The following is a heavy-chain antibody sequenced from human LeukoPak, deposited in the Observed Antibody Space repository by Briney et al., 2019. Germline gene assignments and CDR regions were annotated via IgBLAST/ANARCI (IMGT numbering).Heavy chain of an antibody. Sequence: GGSLRLSCAASGFTFSSYEMNWVRQAPGKGLEWVSYISSSSSTIYYADSVKGRFTISRDNAKNSLYLQMNSLRAEDTAVYYCAREHYYDSSGYYSPESGLGYWGQGTLVTVSS. CDR2: ISSSSSTI. D-gene: IGHD3-22*01. V-gene: IGHV3-48*03. CDR3: AREHYYDSSGYYSPESGLGY. J-gene: IGHJ4*02. CDR1: GFTFSSYE.